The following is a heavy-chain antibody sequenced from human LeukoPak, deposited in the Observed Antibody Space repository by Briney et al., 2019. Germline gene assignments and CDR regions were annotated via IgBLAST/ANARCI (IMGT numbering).Heavy chain of an antibody. J-gene: IGHJ5*02. CDR3: ARQGQELWFGESWFDP. CDR1: GGSISSYY. Sequence: PSETLSLTCTVSGGSISSYYWSWIRQPPGKGLEWIGYIYYSGSTNYNPSLKSRVTISVDTSKNQFSLKLSSVTAADTAVYYCARQGQELWFGESWFDPWGQGTLVTVSS. CDR2: IYYSGST. V-gene: IGHV4-59*01. D-gene: IGHD3-10*01.